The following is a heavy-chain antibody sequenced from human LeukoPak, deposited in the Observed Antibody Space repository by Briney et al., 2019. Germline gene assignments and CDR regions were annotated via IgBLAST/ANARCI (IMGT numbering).Heavy chain of an antibody. D-gene: IGHD3-16*01. J-gene: IGHJ5*02. V-gene: IGHV4-34*01. CDR3: ARGVSHDYVWGSIGINWFDP. CDR2: INHSGST. Sequence: KASETLSLTCAVYGGSFSGYYWSWIRQPPGKGLEWIGEINHSGSTNYNPSLKSRVTISVDTSKNQFSLKLSSVTAADTAVYYCARGVSHDYVWGSIGINWFDPWGQGTLSPSPQ. CDR1: GGSFSGYY.